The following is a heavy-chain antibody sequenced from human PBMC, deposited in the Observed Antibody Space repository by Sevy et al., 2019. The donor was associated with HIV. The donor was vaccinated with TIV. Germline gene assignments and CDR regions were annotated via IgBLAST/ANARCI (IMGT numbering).Heavy chain of an antibody. CDR1: GDAISGYY. J-gene: IGHJ6*02. Sequence: SETLSLTCTVSGDAISGYYWSWIRQPPGKGLEWIGYIYYSGSTNYNPSLKSRVTISEDTSKNQFSLKLTSVTAADTAVYYCARPYSNYYYAMDDWGQGTTVTVSS. CDR3: ARPYSNYYYAMDD. CDR2: IYYSGST. D-gene: IGHD1-26*01. V-gene: IGHV4-59*01.